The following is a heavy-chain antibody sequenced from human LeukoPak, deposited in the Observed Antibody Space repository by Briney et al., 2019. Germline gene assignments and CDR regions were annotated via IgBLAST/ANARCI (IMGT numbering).Heavy chain of an antibody. CDR3: AKARIAAGNNWLDP. J-gene: IGHJ5*02. CDR1: GFTFSSYG. V-gene: IGHV3-30*18. CDR2: ISYDGSNK. D-gene: IGHD6-25*01. Sequence: PGGSLRLSCAASGFTFSSYGMHWVRQAPGKGLEWVAVISYDGSNKYYADSVKGRFTISRDNSKNTLYLQMNSLRAEDTAVYYCAKARIAAGNNWLDPWGQGTLVTVSS.